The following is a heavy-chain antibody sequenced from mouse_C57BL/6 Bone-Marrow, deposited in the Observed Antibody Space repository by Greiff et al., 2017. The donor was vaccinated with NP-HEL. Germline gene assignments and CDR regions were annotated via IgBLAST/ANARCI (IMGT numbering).Heavy chain of an antibody. CDR2: ISYDGSN. CDR1: GYSITSGYY. Sequence: DVQLQESGPGLVKPSQSLSLTCSVTGYSITSGYYWNWIRQFPGNKLEWMGYISYDGSNNYNPSLKNRISITRDTSKNQFFLKLNSVTTEDTATYYCARGYYSNYVEGVYFDYWGQGTTLTVSS. V-gene: IGHV3-6*01. CDR3: ARGYYSNYVEGVYFDY. J-gene: IGHJ2*01. D-gene: IGHD2-5*01.